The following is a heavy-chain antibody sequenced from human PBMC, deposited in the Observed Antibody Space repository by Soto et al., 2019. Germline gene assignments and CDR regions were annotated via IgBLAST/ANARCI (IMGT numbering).Heavy chain of an antibody. CDR3: ARDPKGYSGYDRYYYYYKDV. D-gene: IGHD5-12*01. J-gene: IGHJ6*03. CDR1: GGTFSSYT. CDR2: IIPILGIA. Sequence: ASVKVSCKASGGTFSSYTISWVRQAPGQGLEWMGRIIPILGIANYAQKFQGRVTITADKSTSTAYMELSSLRSEDTAVYYCARDPKGYSGYDRYYYYYKDVWGKGTTVTVSS. V-gene: IGHV1-69*04.